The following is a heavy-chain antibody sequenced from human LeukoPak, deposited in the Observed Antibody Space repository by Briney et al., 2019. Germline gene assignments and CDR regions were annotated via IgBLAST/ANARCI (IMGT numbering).Heavy chain of an antibody. Sequence: PSETLSLTCTVSGGSISSSSYYWGWIRQPPGKGLEGIGSIYYSGSTYYNPSLKSRVTISVDTSKNQFSLKLSSVTAADTAVYYCARGYYDSSGYYIDYWGQGTLVTVSS. CDR2: IYYSGST. J-gene: IGHJ4*02. V-gene: IGHV4-39*01. D-gene: IGHD3-22*01. CDR1: GGSISSSSYY. CDR3: ARGYYDSSGYYIDY.